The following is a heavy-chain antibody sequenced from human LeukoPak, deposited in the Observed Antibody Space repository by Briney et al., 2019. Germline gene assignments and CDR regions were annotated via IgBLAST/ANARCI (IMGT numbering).Heavy chain of an antibody. CDR3: ASRLTDYGSGSYYRAFDI. CDR2: IIPIFGTA. D-gene: IGHD3-10*01. V-gene: IGHV1-69*13. J-gene: IGHJ3*02. Sequence: SVKVSCEASGGTFSSYAISWVRQAPGQGLEWMGGIIPIFGTANYAQKFQGRVTITADESTSTAYMELSSLRSEDTAVYYCASRLTDYGSGSYYRAFDIWGQGTMVTVSS. CDR1: GGTFSSYA.